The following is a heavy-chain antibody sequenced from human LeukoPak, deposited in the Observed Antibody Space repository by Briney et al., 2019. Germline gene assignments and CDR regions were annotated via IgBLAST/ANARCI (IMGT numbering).Heavy chain of an antibody. V-gene: IGHV1-2*02. CDR3: ARVQAPATVTTRLDFDY. Sequence: ASVKVSCKASGYTFTGYYIHWVRQAPGQGLEWMGWINPKSGGTNYAQKFQGRVTMTRDTSISTAYMELSRLRSDDTAVYYCARVQAPATVTTRLDFDYWGQGTLVTVSS. CDR1: GYTFTGYY. D-gene: IGHD4-17*01. J-gene: IGHJ4*02. CDR2: INPKSGGT.